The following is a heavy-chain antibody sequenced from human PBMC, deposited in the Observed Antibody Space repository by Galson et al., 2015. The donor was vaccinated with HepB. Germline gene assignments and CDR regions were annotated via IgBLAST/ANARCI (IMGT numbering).Heavy chain of an antibody. Sequence: SLRLSCAASGFTFSSYGMHWVRQAPGKGLEWVAVIWYDGSNKYYADSVKGRFTISRDNSKNTLYLQMNSLRAEDTAVYYCARGHDYGDWAGWFDPWGQGTLVTVSS. CDR3: ARGHDYGDWAGWFDP. D-gene: IGHD4-17*01. CDR2: IWYDGSNK. V-gene: IGHV3-33*01. J-gene: IGHJ5*02. CDR1: GFTFSSYG.